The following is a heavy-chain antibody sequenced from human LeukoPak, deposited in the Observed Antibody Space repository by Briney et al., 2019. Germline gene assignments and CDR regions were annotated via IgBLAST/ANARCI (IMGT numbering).Heavy chain of an antibody. CDR3: AKGDTAIVPAATDY. Sequence: GGSLRLSCAASEFTFSTYAMSWVRQAPGKGLEWVSEISGNGGSTYYADSVKGRFTISRDKSQNTVYLQMNSLRAEDTAVYYCAKGDTAIVPAATDYWGQGTLVTVSS. J-gene: IGHJ4*02. D-gene: IGHD2-2*01. CDR1: EFTFSTYA. V-gene: IGHV3-23*01. CDR2: ISGNGGST.